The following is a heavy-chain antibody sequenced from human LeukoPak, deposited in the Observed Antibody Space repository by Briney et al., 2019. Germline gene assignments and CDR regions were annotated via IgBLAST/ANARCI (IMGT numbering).Heavy chain of an antibody. CDR1: GFTFSSYA. Sequence: PGGSLRLSCAASGFTFSSYAMSWVRQAPGKGLEWVSAISGSGGSTYYADSVKGRFTISRDNSKNTLYLQMNSLRAEDTAVYYCAKGGVLRFGELKEFDYWGQGTLVTVSS. CDR3: AKGGVLRFGELKEFDY. J-gene: IGHJ4*02. D-gene: IGHD3-10*01. V-gene: IGHV3-23*01. CDR2: ISGSGGST.